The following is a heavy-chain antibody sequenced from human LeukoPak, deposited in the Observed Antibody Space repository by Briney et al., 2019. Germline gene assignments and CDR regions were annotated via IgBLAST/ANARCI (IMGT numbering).Heavy chain of an antibody. CDR2: INHSGST. J-gene: IGHJ4*02. Sequence: KTSETLSLTCAVYGGSFSGYYWSWIRQPPGKGLEWIGEINHSGSTNYNPSLKSRVTISVDTSKNPFSLKLSSVTAADTAVYYCARMMKITMIVVVYFDYWGQGTLVTVSS. CDR1: GGSFSGYY. D-gene: IGHD3-22*01. V-gene: IGHV4-34*01. CDR3: ARMMKITMIVVVYFDY.